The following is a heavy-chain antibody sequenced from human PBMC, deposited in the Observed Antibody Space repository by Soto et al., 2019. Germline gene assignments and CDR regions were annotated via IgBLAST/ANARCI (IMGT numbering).Heavy chain of an antibody. V-gene: IGHV3-21*01. CDR1: QFTFGAYT. Sequence: EVQLVESGGGLVKPGGSLRLSCAASQFTFGAYTMNWVRQAPGKGLEWVSSISSGGHYIYYADSVKGRFTISRDNAQNSLYLQMSSLRAEDTALYYCARDYGDGFGYWGQGTLVTVSS. CDR3: ARDYGDGFGY. D-gene: IGHD4-17*01. J-gene: IGHJ4*02. CDR2: ISSGGHYI.